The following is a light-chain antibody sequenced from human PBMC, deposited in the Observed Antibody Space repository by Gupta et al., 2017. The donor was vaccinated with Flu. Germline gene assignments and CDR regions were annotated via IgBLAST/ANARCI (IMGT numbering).Light chain of an antibody. Sequence: YELTQPPSVSVSPGQTARIACAGDALPKKYAYWYQQKSGQAPLLVIYEDTKRPSGIPERFSGSSAGTMATLIISGAQVEDEADYYCYSADSSGDHWVFGGGTQLTVL. CDR3: YSADSSGDHWV. CDR1: ALPKKY. CDR2: EDT. J-gene: IGLJ3*02. V-gene: IGLV3-10*01.